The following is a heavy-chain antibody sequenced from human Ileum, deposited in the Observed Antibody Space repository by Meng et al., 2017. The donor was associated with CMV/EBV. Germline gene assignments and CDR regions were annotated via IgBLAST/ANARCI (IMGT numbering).Heavy chain of an antibody. Sequence: QVRLQQWGAGVLKPSDTLSSPGSDFGGAFPDYYWTWFRQSPGKWLECIGENTHSGRAYYSSSLTGRATISVDMSKYQFSLKLPSVTAADTAIYYCARGLASGWPDYWGQGTLVTVSS. J-gene: IGHJ4*02. V-gene: IGHV4-34*01. CDR1: GGAFPDYY. CDR2: NTHSGRA. D-gene: IGHD3-10*01. CDR3: ARGLASGWPDY.